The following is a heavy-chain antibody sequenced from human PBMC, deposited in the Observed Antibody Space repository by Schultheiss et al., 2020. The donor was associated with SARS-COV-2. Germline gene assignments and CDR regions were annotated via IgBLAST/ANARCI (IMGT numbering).Heavy chain of an antibody. CDR2: ISGSGGST. D-gene: IGHD3-10*01. Sequence: GGSLRLSCAASGFTFSSYGMHWVRQAPGKGLEWVSVISGSGGSTYYADSVKGRFTISRDNSKNTLYLQMNSLRAEDTAVYYCAKGGSGSYAPGYYFDYWGQGTLVTVSS. V-gene: IGHV3-23*01. CDR3: AKGGSGSYAPGYYFDY. J-gene: IGHJ4*02. CDR1: GFTFSSYG.